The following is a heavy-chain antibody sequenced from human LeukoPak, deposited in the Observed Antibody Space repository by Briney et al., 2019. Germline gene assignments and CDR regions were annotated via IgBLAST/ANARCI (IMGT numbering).Heavy chain of an antibody. CDR2: IYTSGST. J-gene: IGHJ4*02. CDR1: GGSISSGSYY. V-gene: IGHV4-61*02. Sequence: SQTLSLTCTVSGGSISSGSYYWSWIRRPAGKGLKWIGRIYTSGSTSYNPSLKSRVTISVDTSKNQFSLKLSSVTAADTAVYYCARGEQLEYWGQGTLVTVSS. D-gene: IGHD6-13*01. CDR3: ARGEQLEY.